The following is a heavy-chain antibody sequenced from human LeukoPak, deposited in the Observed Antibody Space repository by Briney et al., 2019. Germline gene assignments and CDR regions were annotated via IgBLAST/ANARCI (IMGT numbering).Heavy chain of an antibody. D-gene: IGHD6-13*01. J-gene: IGHJ6*03. CDR1: GGSISSYY. CDR3: AREIAAAGTYYYYYYYMDV. Sequence: SETLSLTCTVSGGSISSYYWSWIRQPPGKGLEWIGYIYYSGSTNYNPSLKSRVTISVDTSKNQFSLKLSSVTAADTAVYYCAREIAAAGTYYYYYYYMDVWGKGTTVTISS. V-gene: IGHV4-59*12. CDR2: IYYSGST.